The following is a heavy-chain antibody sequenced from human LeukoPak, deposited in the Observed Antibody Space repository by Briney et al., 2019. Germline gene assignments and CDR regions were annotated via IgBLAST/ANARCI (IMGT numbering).Heavy chain of an antibody. CDR1: GYSISSGYY. J-gene: IGHJ4*02. CDR3: ALRRGGRAFDY. CDR2: IYHSGST. V-gene: IGHV4-38-2*02. Sequence: SETLSLTCTVSGYSISSGYYWGWIRQPPGKGLEWIGSIYHSGSTNYNPSLKSRVTISVDTSKNQFSLKLSSVTAADTAVYYCALRRGGRAFDYWGQGTLVTVSS. D-gene: IGHD3-16*01.